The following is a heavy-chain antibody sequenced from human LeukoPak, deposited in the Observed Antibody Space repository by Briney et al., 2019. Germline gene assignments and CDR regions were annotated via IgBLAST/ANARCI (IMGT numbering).Heavy chain of an antibody. CDR1: RFTFSTYA. D-gene: IGHD4-17*01. CDR2: ISWSGAST. V-gene: IGHV3-23*01. Sequence: GGSLRLSCAASRFTFSTYAMSWVRQAPGKGLAWVSGISWSGASTYYADSVKGRFTISRDNSKNTLHLQLNSLRAEDTAVYYCAKVRFGDYGDFDYWGQGTLVTVSS. CDR3: AKVRFGDYGDFDY. J-gene: IGHJ4*02.